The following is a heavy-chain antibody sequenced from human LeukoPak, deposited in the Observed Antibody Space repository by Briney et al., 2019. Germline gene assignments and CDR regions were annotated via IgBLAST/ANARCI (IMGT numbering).Heavy chain of an antibody. CDR2: IRTGGYN. Sequence: GGSLRLSCAASGLFRPHSLNWVRQAPGKGLEWLSSIRTGGYNHYAESAKGRFIISRDNARDSLYLQMNSLSAEDTAIYYCAGALCSGGSCYSFNYWGQGTLVTVSS. D-gene: IGHD2-15*01. J-gene: IGHJ4*02. V-gene: IGHV3-21*01. CDR3: AGALCSGGSCYSFNY. CDR1: GLFRPHS.